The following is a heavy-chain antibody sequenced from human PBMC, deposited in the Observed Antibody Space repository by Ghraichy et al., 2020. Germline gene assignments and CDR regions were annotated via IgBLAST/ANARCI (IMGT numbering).Heavy chain of an antibody. CDR3: ARTNMIRGGGAGFDMDV. Sequence: SGPTLMKPTQTLTLTCTFSGFSLSTSGMCVTWIRQPPGKALEWLARIDWDDDKYYSTSLKTRLTISKDTSKNQVVLTMTNMDPVDTATYYCARTNMIRGGGAGFDMDVWGQGTTVTVSS. D-gene: IGHD3-10*01. J-gene: IGHJ6*02. CDR1: GFSLSTSGMC. V-gene: IGHV2-70*11. CDR2: IDWDDDK.